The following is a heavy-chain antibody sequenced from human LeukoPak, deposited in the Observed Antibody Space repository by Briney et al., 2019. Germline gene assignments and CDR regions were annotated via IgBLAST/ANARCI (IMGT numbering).Heavy chain of an antibody. CDR2: IRYDGSNK. J-gene: IGHJ4*02. CDR1: GFTFSSYG. Sequence: GGSLRLSCAASGFTFSSYGMHWVRRAPGKGLEWVAFIRYDGSNKYYADSVKGRFTISRDNSENTLYLQMNSLRAEDTAVYCCAKDPSFRPGYFDYWGQGTLVTVSS. CDR3: AKDPSFRPGYFDY. V-gene: IGHV3-30*02.